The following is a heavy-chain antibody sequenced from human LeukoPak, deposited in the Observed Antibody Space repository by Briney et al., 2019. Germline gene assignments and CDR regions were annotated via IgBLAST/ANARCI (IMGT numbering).Heavy chain of an antibody. CDR3: ARDQGYGMDV. V-gene: IGHV3-53*01. CDR1: GFTVSSNY. Sequence: PGGSLRLSCAASGFTVSSNYMSWVRQAPGKGLEWVSVIYSGGSTYSADSVKGRFIISRDNSKNTLYLQMSSLRAEDTAVYYCARDQGYGMDVWGHGTTVTVSS. J-gene: IGHJ6*02. CDR2: IYSGGST.